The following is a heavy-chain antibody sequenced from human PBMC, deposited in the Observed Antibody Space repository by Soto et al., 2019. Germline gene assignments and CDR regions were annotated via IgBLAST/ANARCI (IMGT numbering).Heavy chain of an antibody. D-gene: IGHD3-3*01. CDR1: GFTFSTSS. CDR2: ISSSSNTI. J-gene: IGHJ4*02. Sequence: EVQLVESGGGLGQPGGSLRLSCVVSGFTFSTSSMNWVRKAPGKGLEWVSYISSSSNTIYADSVKGRFTIYRDNAKNSLYLQMNSLRDEVTAVYYCARVIWSGYLTSDYWGQGTLVTVSS. V-gene: IGHV3-48*02. CDR3: ARVIWSGYLTSDY.